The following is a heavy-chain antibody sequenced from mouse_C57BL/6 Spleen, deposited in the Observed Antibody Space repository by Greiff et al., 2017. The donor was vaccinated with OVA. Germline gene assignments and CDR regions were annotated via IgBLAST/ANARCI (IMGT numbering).Heavy chain of an antibody. V-gene: IGHV5-17*01. J-gene: IGHJ3*01. CDR1: GFTFSDYG. CDR2: ISSGSSTI. D-gene: IGHD1-1*01. CDR3: ASVRIVATPFAY. Sequence: EVKVVESGGGLVKPGGSLKLSCAASGFTFSDYGMHWVRQAPEKGLEWVAYISSGSSTIYYADTVKGRFTISRDNAKNTLFLQMTSLRSEDTAMYYCASVRIVATPFAYWGQGTLVTVSA.